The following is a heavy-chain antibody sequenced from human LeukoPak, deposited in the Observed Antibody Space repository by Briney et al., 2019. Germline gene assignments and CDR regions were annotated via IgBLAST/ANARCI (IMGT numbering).Heavy chain of an antibody. CDR2: ISGSGGST. D-gene: IGHD3-3*01. V-gene: IGHV3-23*01. J-gene: IGHJ4*02. CDR3: AKGYVLRFLEWLLPPFDY. Sequence: GGSLRLSCAASGFTFSSYAMSWVRQAPGKGLEWVSAISGSGGSTYYADSVKGRFTISRDNSKNTLYLQMNSLRAEDTAVYYCAKGYVLRFLEWLLPPFDYWGQGTLVTVSS. CDR1: GFTFSSYA.